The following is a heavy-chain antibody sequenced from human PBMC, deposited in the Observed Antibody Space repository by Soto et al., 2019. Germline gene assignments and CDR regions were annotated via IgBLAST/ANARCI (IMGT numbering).Heavy chain of an antibody. V-gene: IGHV3-30*18. CDR1: GFTFSSYG. J-gene: IGHJ4*02. D-gene: IGHD3-22*01. CDR2: ISYDGSNK. Sequence: QPGGSLRLSCAASGFTFSSYGMHWVRQAPGKGLEWVAVISYDGSNKYYADSVKGRFTISRDNSKNTLYLQMNSLRAEDTAVYYCAKDDDSSGYYSPLDYWGQGTLVTVSS. CDR3: AKDDDSSGYYSPLDY.